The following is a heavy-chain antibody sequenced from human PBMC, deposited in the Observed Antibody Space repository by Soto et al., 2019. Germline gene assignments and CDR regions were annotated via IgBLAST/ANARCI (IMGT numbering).Heavy chain of an antibody. Sequence: QVTLKESGPVLVKPTETLTLTCTVSGFSLSNARMGVSWIRQPPGKALEWLAHIFSNDEKSYSTSLKSRLTISKDTSKSQVVLTMTNMDPVDTATYYCARIWVYDFWSGYYGSYYYYMDVWGKGTTVTVSS. CDR1: GFSLSNARMG. CDR2: IFSNDEK. J-gene: IGHJ6*03. CDR3: ARIWVYDFWSGYYGSYYYYMDV. D-gene: IGHD3-3*01. V-gene: IGHV2-26*01.